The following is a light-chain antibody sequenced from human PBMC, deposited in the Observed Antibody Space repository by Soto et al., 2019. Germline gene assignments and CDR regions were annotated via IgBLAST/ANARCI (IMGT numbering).Light chain of an antibody. CDR3: CSYASGSIYV. J-gene: IGLJ1*01. CDR2: EVG. V-gene: IGLV2-14*01. CDR1: SSDVGAFNY. Sequence: QSALTQPASVSGSPGQSITISCTGTSSDVGAFNYVSWYLQYPGKAPKLMIYEVGNRPSGVSNRFSGSKSGNTASLTISWLQAEDEADYYCCSYASGSIYVFGTGTKLTVL.